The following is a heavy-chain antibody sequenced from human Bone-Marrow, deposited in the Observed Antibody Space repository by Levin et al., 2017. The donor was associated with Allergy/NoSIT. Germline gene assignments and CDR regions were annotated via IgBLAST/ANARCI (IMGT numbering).Heavy chain of an antibody. CDR1: GFTVSDSY. J-gene: IGHJ5*02. Sequence: PGGSLRLSCTASGFTVSDSYMSWIRQAPGKGLEWVSNIKSSGTITFYVDSVKGRFTISRDNAKNSVYMQMNSLTVDDTAMYYCARESWGQLITWGKGKLVTVAS. CDR2: IKSSGTIT. CDR3: ARESWGQLIT. D-gene: IGHD3-16*01. V-gene: IGHV3-11*01.